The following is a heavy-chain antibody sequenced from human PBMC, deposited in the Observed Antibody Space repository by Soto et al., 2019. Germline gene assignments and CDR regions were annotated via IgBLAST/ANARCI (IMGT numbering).Heavy chain of an antibody. CDR2: ISSTTNYI. V-gene: IGHV3-21*06. J-gene: IGHJ4*02. CDR1: GFTFSTYW. CDR3: ARESEDLTSNFDY. Sequence: PGGSLRLSCAAPGFTFSTYWMNWVRQAPGKGLEWVSSISSTTNYIYYGDSMKGRFTISRDNAKNSLYLEMNSLRAEDTAVYYCARESEDLTSNFDYWGQGTLVTVSS.